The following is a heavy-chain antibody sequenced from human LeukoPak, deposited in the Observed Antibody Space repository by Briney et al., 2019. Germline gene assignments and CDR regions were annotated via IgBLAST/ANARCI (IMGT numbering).Heavy chain of an antibody. J-gene: IGHJ4*02. CDR1: GGSISSGGYY. CDR2: IYYSGST. V-gene: IGHV4-31*03. D-gene: IGHD4-23*01. Sequence: SETLSLTCTVSGGSISSGGYYWSWIRQHPGKGLEWIGYIYYSGSTYYNPSLKSRVTISVDTSKNQFSLKLSSVTAADTAVYYCAREPYGGNSGFDYWGQGTLVTVSS. CDR3: AREPYGGNSGFDY.